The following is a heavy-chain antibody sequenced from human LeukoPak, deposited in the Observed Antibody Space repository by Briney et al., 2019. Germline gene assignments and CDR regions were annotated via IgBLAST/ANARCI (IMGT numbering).Heavy chain of an antibody. CDR3: ARGRGDDITKGENAFDI. CDR2: INHSGST. D-gene: IGHD3-10*01. Sequence: PSQTLSLTCAVYGGSFSDFYWSWIRQPPGKGLEWIGEINHSGSTSYNPSLKSRATLSVDTSKNQISLRLTSVTAADTAVYYCARGRGDDITKGENAFDIWGQGTMVTVSS. V-gene: IGHV4-34*01. J-gene: IGHJ3*02. CDR1: GGSFSDFY.